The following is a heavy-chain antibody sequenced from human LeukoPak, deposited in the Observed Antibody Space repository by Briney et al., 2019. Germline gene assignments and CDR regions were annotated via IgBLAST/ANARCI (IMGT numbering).Heavy chain of an antibody. CDR1: GGTFNSYA. Sequence: SVKVSCKASGGTFNSYAINWVRQAPGQGLEWMGRIIPIFGTTNYARNFQGRVTITTVKSSSTAYMELSSLRSEDTAVYYCAKAGLYDYVWGSYRQKWFDPWGQGTLVTVSS. V-gene: IGHV1-69*05. D-gene: IGHD3-16*02. J-gene: IGHJ5*02. CDR3: AKAGLYDYVWGSYRQKWFDP. CDR2: IIPIFGTT.